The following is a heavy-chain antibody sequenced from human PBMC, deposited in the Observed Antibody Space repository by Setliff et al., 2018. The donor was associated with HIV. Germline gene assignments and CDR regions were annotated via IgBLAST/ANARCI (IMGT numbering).Heavy chain of an antibody. CDR2: IYYSGST. V-gene: IGHV4-31*03. Sequence: LSLTCTVSGGSISSGGYYWSWIRQHPGKGLEWIGYIYYSGSTYYNPSLKSRVTISVDTSKNQFSLKLSSVTAADTAVYFCARDRHSSGLGSYGPWGPGILVTVSS. D-gene: IGHD3-10*01. CDR3: ARDRHSSGLGSYGP. J-gene: IGHJ5*02. CDR1: GGSISSGGYY.